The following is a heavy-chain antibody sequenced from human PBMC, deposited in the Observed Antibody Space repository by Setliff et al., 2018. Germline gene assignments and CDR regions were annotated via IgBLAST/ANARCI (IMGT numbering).Heavy chain of an antibody. V-gene: IGHV4-30-4*08. CDR1: GGYINNGDNY. CDR2: VYYNGAT. Sequence: PSETLSLTCSVSGGYINNGDNYWTWIRQPPGKGLEWIGHVYYNGATHYSPSFTSRTNISVDLSRNHFSLRLSSVTAADTAVYYCARESRSRFGDVLDILASWGQGTLVTVSS. D-gene: IGHD3-10*01. J-gene: IGHJ4*02. CDR3: ARESRSRFGDVLDILAS.